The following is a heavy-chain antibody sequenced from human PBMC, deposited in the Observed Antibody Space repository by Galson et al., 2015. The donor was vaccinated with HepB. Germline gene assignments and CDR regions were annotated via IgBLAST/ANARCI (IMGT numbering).Heavy chain of an antibody. CDR2: ISDSGGDT. Sequence: SLRLSCAASGFTFSNSAMSWVRQAPGKGLEWVSTISDSGGDTYYAASVTGRFTISRDNSKDTLYLQMYSLRAEDTAVYYCAKYCRGGTCYGYYFDYWGQGTLVTVSS. CDR1: GFTFSNSA. CDR3: AKYCRGGTCYGYYFDY. J-gene: IGHJ4*02. V-gene: IGHV3-23*01. D-gene: IGHD2-15*01.